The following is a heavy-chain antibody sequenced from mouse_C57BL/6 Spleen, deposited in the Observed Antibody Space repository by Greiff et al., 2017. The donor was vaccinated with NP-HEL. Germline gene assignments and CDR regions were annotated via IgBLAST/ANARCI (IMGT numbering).Heavy chain of an antibody. CDR3: ARALNAIYAMDY. J-gene: IGHJ4*01. V-gene: IGHV5-4*03. CDR1: GFTFSSYA. Sequence: EVMLVESGGGLVKPGGSLKLSCAASGFTFSSYAMSWVRQTPEKRLEWVATISDGGSYTYYPDNVKGRFTISRDNAKNNLYLQMSHLKSEDTAMYYCARALNAIYAMDYWGQGTSVTVSS. CDR2: ISDGGSYT.